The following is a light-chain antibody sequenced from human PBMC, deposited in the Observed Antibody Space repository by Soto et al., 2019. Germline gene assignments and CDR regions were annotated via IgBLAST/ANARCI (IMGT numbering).Light chain of an antibody. CDR1: SSDIGYHNR. Sequence: QSVLTQPPSVSGSPGQSVTISCTGTSSDIGYHNRVSWYQQPPGTAPKLMIYEVSTRYSGVPDRFSGSKSGNTASLTISGLQAEDEADYYCSSFASSATLVFGGGTKLTVI. CDR3: SSFASSATLV. V-gene: IGLV2-18*02. CDR2: EVS. J-gene: IGLJ3*02.